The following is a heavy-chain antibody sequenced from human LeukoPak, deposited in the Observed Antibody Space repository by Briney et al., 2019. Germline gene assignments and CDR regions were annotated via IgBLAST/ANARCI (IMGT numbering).Heavy chain of an antibody. CDR2: NNVGDGNT. CDR1: GYTFTSYA. J-gene: IGHJ3*02. CDR3: ARSRHVAAAPNDAFDI. Sequence: ASVKVSCKASGYTFTSYAMHWVRPAPGQRLEWMGWNNVGDGNTKYSQKFQVRFTITRDTSASTAYMELSSLTSEDTAVYYCARSRHVAAAPNDAFDIWGQGTMVTVSS. D-gene: IGHD6-13*01. V-gene: IGHV1-3*01.